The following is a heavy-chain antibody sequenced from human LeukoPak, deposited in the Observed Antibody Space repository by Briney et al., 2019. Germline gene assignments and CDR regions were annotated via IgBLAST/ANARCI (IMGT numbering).Heavy chain of an antibody. V-gene: IGHV1-69*05. CDR1: GGTFSSYA. Sequence: SVKVSCKASGGTFSSYAISWVRQAPGQGLEWMGGIIPIFGTANYAQKFQGRVTITTDESTSTAYMELSSLRSEDTAVYYCARDPSLYCGGDCYSSGDAFDIWGQGTMVTVSS. J-gene: IGHJ3*02. D-gene: IGHD2-21*02. CDR3: ARDPSLYCGGDCYSSGDAFDI. CDR2: IIPIFGTA.